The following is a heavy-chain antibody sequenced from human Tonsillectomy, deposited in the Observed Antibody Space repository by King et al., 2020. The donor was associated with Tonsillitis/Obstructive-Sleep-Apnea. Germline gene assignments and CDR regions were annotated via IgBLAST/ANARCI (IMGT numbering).Heavy chain of an antibody. CDR2: ISWDGGTT. CDR1: GFTFDDYT. Sequence: VQLVQSGGVVVQPGGSLRLSCAASGFTFDDYTMHWVRQAPGKGLEWVSLISWDGGTTYYADSVKGRFTIFRDNSKNSLYLQMNSLRTEDTALYYCAKDEGAAGFDTGYMDVWGKGTTVTVSS. CDR3: AKDEGAAGFDTGYMDV. V-gene: IGHV3-43*01. D-gene: IGHD6-13*01. J-gene: IGHJ6*03.